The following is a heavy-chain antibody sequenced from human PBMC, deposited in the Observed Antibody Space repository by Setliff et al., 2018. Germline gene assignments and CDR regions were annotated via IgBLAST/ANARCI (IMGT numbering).Heavy chain of an antibody. V-gene: IGHV4-34*12. Sequence: PSETLSLTCAVYGGSFSGYYWSWIRQPPGKRLEWIGEIIHSGSTNYNPSLKSRVTMSIDTSKNQFSLKLSSVTAADTAVYYCARKGRSALSGAFDMWGQGTMVTVSS. CDR1: GGSFSGYY. CDR3: ARKGRSALSGAFDM. D-gene: IGHD1-26*01. CDR2: IIHSGST. J-gene: IGHJ3*02.